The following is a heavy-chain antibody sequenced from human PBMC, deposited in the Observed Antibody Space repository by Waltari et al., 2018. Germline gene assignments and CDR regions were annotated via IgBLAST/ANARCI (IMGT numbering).Heavy chain of an antibody. V-gene: IGHV4-59*01. D-gene: IGHD3-3*01. CDR2: VYFSGSN. Sequence: QVQLQESGPGLVKPSETLSLTCTVSGGSINSFYWSWIRQAPGKGLEWIGYVYFSGSNYYHPALTARVTMSVDTSKNQFSLKLSSVNAADTAVYYCARGVGVIVMPYFDSWGQGTLVTVSS. CDR1: GGSINSFY. J-gene: IGHJ4*02. CDR3: ARGVGVIVMPYFDS.